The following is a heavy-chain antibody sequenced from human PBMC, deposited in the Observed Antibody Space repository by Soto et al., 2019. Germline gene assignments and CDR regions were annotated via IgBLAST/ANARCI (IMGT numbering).Heavy chain of an antibody. V-gene: IGHV4-39*01. Sequence: SETLSLTCTVSGCSISSSSYYWGWIRQPPGKGLEWIGSIYYSGSTYYNPSLKSRVTISVDTSNNQFSLKLSSVTAADTAVYYCVGSSALYYYYYMDVWGKGTTVTVSS. J-gene: IGHJ6*03. D-gene: IGHD6-6*01. CDR2: IYYSGST. CDR3: VGSSALYYYYYMDV. CDR1: GCSISSSSYY.